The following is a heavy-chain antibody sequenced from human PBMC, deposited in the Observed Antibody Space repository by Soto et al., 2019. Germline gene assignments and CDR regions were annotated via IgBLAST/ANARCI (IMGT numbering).Heavy chain of an antibody. J-gene: IGHJ4*02. V-gene: IGHV1-2*02. CDR3: ARDLDMIVVVFSGLNY. CDR1: GYTFTGYY. D-gene: IGHD3-22*01. Sequence: ASVKVSCKASGYTFTGYYMHWVRQAPGQGLEWMGSINPNSGGTNYAQKFQGRVTMTRDTSISTAYMELSRLRSDDTAVYYCARDLDMIVVVFSGLNYWGQGTLVTVPS. CDR2: INPNSGGT.